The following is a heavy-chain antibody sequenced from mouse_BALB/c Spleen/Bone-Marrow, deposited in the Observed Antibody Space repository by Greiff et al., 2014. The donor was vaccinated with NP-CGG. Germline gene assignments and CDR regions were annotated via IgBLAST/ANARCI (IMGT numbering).Heavy chain of an antibody. CDR2: IRSKSNNYAT. V-gene: IGHV10-1*02. D-gene: IGHD2-3*01. J-gene: IGHJ3*01. CDR1: GFTFNTYA. CDR3: VRSDDGWFAY. Sequence: EVKLVESGGGLVQPKGSLKLSCAASGFTFNTYAMNWVRQAPGKGLEWVARIRSKSNNYATYYADSVKGRFTISRDDSQSMLYLQMNNLKTEDTAMYYCVRSDDGWFAYWGQGTLVTVSA.